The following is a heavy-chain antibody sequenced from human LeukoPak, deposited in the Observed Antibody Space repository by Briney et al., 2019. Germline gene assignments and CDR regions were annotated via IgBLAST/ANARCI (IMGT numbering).Heavy chain of an antibody. CDR1: GFTFSSYA. CDR3: ARGKPTNFDY. V-gene: IGHV3-30-3*01. J-gene: IGHJ4*02. Sequence: GGSLRLSCAASGFTFSSYAMHWVRQAPGKGLEWVAVISYDGSNKKYADSVRGRFTISRDNSKNTLYLQMNSLRVEDTAVYYCARGKPTNFDYWGQGTLVTVSS. CDR2: ISYDGSNK.